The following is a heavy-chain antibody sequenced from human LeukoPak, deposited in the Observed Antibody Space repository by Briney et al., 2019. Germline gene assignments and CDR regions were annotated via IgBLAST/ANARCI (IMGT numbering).Heavy chain of an antibody. Sequence: GGSLRLSCATSEFIFSSYEMHWVRQTPGQGLEYLSGISANGVTSFYALSVKGRFTISRDNSKSTLYLQMGSLKTEDMAVYYCARSTEGTAHFDYWGQGTLVIVSS. CDR1: EFIFSSYE. V-gene: IGHV3-64*01. CDR2: ISANGVTS. CDR3: ARSTEGTAHFDY. D-gene: IGHD1-7*01. J-gene: IGHJ4*02.